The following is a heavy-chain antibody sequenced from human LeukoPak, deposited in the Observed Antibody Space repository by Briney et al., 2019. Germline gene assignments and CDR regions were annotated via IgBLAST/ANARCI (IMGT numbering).Heavy chain of an antibody. CDR3: ARAGITMIGVVITLDY. D-gene: IGHD3-22*01. V-gene: IGHV3-30-3*01. CDR2: ISYDGSNK. CDR1: GFTFSSYA. Sequence: GGSLRLSCAASGFTFSSYAMHWVRQAPGKGLEWVAVISYDGSNKYYADSVKGRFTISRDNSKNTLYLQMNSLRAEDTAVYYCARAGITMIGVVITLDYWGQGTLVTVSS. J-gene: IGHJ4*02.